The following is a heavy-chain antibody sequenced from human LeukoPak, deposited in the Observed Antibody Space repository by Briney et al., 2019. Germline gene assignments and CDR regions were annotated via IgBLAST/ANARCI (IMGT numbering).Heavy chain of an antibody. CDR1: GQSISSGYY. CDR2: INHSGST. V-gene: IGHV4-34*01. Sequence: SETLSLTCIVSGQSISSGYYWSWIRQPPGKGLEWIGEINHSGSTNYNPSLKSRVTISVDTSKNQFSLKLSSVTAADTAVYYCARQSTMIVVAYNWFDPWGQGTLVTVSS. J-gene: IGHJ5*02. CDR3: ARQSTMIVVAYNWFDP. D-gene: IGHD3-22*01.